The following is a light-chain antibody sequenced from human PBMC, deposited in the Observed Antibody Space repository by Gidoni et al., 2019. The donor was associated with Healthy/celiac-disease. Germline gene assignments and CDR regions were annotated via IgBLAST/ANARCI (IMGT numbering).Light chain of an antibody. CDR3: QQYDNL. J-gene: IGKJ5*01. V-gene: IGKV1-33*01. CDR1: QDISNY. Sequence: DIQMTQSPSSLSASVGDRVTITCHASQDISNYLNWYQQKPGKAPKLLIYDASNLETGVPSRFSGSGSGTDFTFTISSLQPEDIATYYCQQYDNLFGQGTRLEIK. CDR2: DAS.